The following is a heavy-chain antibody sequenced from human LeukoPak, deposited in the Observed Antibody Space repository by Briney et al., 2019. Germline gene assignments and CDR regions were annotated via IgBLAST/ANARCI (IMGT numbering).Heavy chain of an antibody. CDR3: AKGGGSSCYSPSDY. J-gene: IGHJ4*02. CDR2: ISGSGTDT. CDR1: GFTFSSYA. D-gene: IGHD2-15*01. V-gene: IGHV3-23*01. Sequence: GGSLRLSCGGSGFTFSSYAMSWVRQAPGKGLEWVSAISGSGTDTFYANSVKGRFTVSRDNPKNTLYLQMNSLRAEDTAVYYCAKGGGSSCYSPSDYWGQGTLVTVSS.